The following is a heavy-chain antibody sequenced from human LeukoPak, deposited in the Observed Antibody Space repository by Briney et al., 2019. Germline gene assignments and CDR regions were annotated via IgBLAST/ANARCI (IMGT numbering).Heavy chain of an antibody. Sequence: GGSLRLSCAASGFTFSSYWMSWVRQAPGKGLEWVANIKQDGSEKYYVDSVKGRFTISRDNAKKSLYLQMNSLRAEDTAVYYCARDAEVGTLFGVLSRYNWFDPWGQEALVTVSS. CDR2: IKQDGSEK. CDR3: ARDAEVGTLFGVLSRYNWFDP. V-gene: IGHV3-7*01. J-gene: IGHJ5*02. D-gene: IGHD3-3*01. CDR1: GFTFSSYW.